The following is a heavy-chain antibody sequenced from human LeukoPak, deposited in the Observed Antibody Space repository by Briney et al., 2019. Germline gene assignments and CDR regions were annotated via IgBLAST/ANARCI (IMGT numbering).Heavy chain of an antibody. V-gene: IGHV3-21*01. J-gene: IGHJ4*02. D-gene: IGHD1-7*01. Sequence: PGGSLRLSCAASGFTFSSYGMHWVRQAPGKGLVWVSSISSSSSYIYYADSVKGRFTISRDNAKNSLYLQMNSLRAEDTAVYYCASSNWNWGNYWGQGTLVTVSS. CDR2: ISSSSSYI. CDR3: ASSNWNWGNY. CDR1: GFTFSSYG.